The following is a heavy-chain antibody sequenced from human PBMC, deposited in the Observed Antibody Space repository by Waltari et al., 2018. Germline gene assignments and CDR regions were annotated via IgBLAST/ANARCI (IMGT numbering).Heavy chain of an antibody. D-gene: IGHD4-17*01. J-gene: IGHJ6*02. CDR2: INPNSGGT. V-gene: IGHV1-2*02. CDR1: GYTLTVYY. Sequence: QVQLVQSGAEVKKPGASMKVSCKASGYTLTVYYMHWVRQAPGQGLAWMGWINPNSGGTIYAQKFQGRVTMTRDTSISTAYMELSTLRSDDTAVYYCARDLAPTVTLYLFGMDVWGQGTTVTVSS. CDR3: ARDLAPTVTLYLFGMDV.